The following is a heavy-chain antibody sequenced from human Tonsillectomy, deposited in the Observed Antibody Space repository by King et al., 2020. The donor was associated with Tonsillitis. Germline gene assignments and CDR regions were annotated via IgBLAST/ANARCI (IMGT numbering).Heavy chain of an antibody. V-gene: IGHV3-23*04. J-gene: IGHJ3*02. Sequence: VQLVESGGGLVQPGGSLRLSCEASGFTFSRYAMSWVRQAPGKGLEWVSGISGGGGGTYYADSVKARFTISRDNDKNTVFLEMNSPRAEDTAVYYCVKCDSYGFPLDAFIICGQGTMVTVSS. CDR2: ISGGGGGT. D-gene: IGHD5-18*01. CDR1: GFTFSRYA. CDR3: VKCDSYGFPLDAFII.